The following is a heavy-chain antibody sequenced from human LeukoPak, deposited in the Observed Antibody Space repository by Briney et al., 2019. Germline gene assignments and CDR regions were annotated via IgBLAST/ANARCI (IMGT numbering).Heavy chain of an antibody. D-gene: IGHD4-17*01. V-gene: IGHV4-39*07. CDR1: GGSISSSDYY. Sequence: SETLSLTCTVSGGSISSSDYYWGWIRLPPGKGLEWIGSIYYSGSTYYNPSLKSRVTISVDTSKNQFSLKLSSVTAADTAVYYCATTTQYWFDPWGQGTLVTVSS. CDR3: ATTTQYWFDP. J-gene: IGHJ5*02. CDR2: IYYSGST.